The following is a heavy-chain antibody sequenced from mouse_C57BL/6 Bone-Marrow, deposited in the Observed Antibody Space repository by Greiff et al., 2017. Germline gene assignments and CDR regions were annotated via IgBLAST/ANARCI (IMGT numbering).Heavy chain of an antibody. CDR1: GYTFTSYW. V-gene: IGHV1-64*01. CDR2: INPNSGST. Sequence: QVQLQQPGAELVKPGASVKLSCKASGYTFTSYWMHWVKQRPGQGLEWIGMINPNSGSTNYNEKFKSKATLTVDKSSSTAYMQLSSLTSEDSAVYYCAREGLRQMDYWGQGTSVTVSS. J-gene: IGHJ4*01. CDR3: AREGLRQMDY. D-gene: IGHD2-2*01.